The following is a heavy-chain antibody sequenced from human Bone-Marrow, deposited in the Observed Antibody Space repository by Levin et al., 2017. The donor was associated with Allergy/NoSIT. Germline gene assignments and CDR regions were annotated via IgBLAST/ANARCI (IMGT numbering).Heavy chain of an antibody. CDR1: GFTFSNYY. Sequence: GGSLRLSCAASGFTFSNYYMHWVRQAPGKGLVWVSRIKIDGSSTNYADSVQGRFTISRDNAKNTVYLQMNSLRADDTAVYYCTRDGGSVARHDWYFDPWGRGTLVTVSS. D-gene: IGHD3-16*01. CDR2: IKIDGSST. J-gene: IGHJ2*01. CDR3: TRDGGSVARHDWYFDP. V-gene: IGHV3-74*01.